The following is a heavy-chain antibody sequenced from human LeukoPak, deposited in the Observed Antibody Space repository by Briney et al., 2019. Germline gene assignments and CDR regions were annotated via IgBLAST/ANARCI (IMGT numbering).Heavy chain of an antibody. CDR2: IYYSGST. CDR1: GGSISSYY. J-gene: IGHJ5*02. V-gene: IGHV4-59*01. CDR3: ARGPHMITFGGVPSGGFDP. Sequence: PSETLSLTCTVSGGSISSYYWSWIRQPPGKGLEWIGYIYYSGSTNYNPSLKSRVTISVDTSKNQFSLKLSSVTAADTAVYYCARGPHMITFGGVPSGGFDPWGQGTLVTVSS. D-gene: IGHD3-16*01.